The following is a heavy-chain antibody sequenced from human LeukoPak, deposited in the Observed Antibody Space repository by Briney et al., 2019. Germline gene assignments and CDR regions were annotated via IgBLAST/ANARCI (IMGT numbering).Heavy chain of an antibody. CDR1: GGSISNYY. CDR2: IYYSGST. D-gene: IGHD6-13*01. Sequence: SETLSLTCTVSGGSISNYYWSWIRQPPGKGLEWIGYIYYSGSTNYTPSLKSRVTVSVDASKNQFSLKLSSVTAADTAVFYCARMLVPDYFDNWGQGTLVTVSS. CDR3: ARMLVPDYFDN. V-gene: IGHV4-59*08. J-gene: IGHJ4*02.